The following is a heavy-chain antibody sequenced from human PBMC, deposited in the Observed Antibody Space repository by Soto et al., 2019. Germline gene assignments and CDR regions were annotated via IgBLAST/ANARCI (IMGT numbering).Heavy chain of an antibody. CDR3: ATQEVSGTYVYTFAP. V-gene: IGHV4-39*01. D-gene: IGHD1-26*01. CDR2: IYYSGST. Sequence: TGKGLEWIGSIYYSGSTYYNPSLKSRVTISVDTPNSQFSLKLSSVTAADTALYYCATQEVSGTYVYTFAPWGHGTLVTVFS. J-gene: IGHJ5*02.